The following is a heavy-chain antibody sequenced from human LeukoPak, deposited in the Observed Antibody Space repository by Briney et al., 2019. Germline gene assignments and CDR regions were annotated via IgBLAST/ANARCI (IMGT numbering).Heavy chain of an antibody. CDR2: IWYDGSNK. J-gene: IGHJ4*02. Sequence: GGSLRLSCAASGFTFSSYGMHWVRQAPGKGLEWVAVIWYDGSNKYYADSVKGRFTISRDNSKNTLYLQMNSLRAEDTAVYYCARNMVRGVTAEKGAFDYRGQGTLVTVSS. V-gene: IGHV3-33*01. CDR3: ARNMVRGVTAEKGAFDY. CDR1: GFTFSSYG. D-gene: IGHD3-10*01.